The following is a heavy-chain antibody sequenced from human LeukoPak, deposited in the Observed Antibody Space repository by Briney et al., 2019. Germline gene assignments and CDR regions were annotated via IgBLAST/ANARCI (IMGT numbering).Heavy chain of an antibody. CDR1: GGSFSGYY. CDR2: INHSGST. CDR3: ARGNGWSYYDSSSGKGFDY. V-gene: IGHV4-34*01. D-gene: IGHD3-22*01. J-gene: IGHJ4*02. Sequence: SETLSLTCAVYGGSFSGYYWSWIRQPPGKGLEWIGEINHSGSTNYNPSLKSRVTIPVDTSRNQFSLKLSSVTAADTAVYYCARGNGWSYYDSSSGKGFDYWGQGTLATVSS.